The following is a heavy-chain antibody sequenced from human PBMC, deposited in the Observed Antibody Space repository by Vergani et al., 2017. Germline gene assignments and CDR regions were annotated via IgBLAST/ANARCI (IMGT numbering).Heavy chain of an antibody. V-gene: IGHV3-30-3*01. D-gene: IGHD1-26*01. J-gene: IGHJ6*03. CDR1: GFTFSSYA. CDR3: AREWAADQKKARPHYYMDV. Sequence: QVQLVESGGGVVQPGRSLRLSCAASGFTFSSYAMHWVRQAPGKGLEGVAVISYDGSNKYYADSVKGRFTISRDNSKNTLYLQMNSLRAEDTAVYYCAREWAADQKKARPHYYMDVWGKGTTVTVSS. CDR2: ISYDGSNK.